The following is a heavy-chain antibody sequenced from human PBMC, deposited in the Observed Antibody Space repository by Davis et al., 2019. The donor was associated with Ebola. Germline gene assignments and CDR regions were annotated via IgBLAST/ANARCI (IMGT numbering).Heavy chain of an antibody. CDR1: GFTFSSYS. Sequence: GESLKISCAASGFTFSSYSMNWVRQAPGKGLEWVSSISSSSSYIYYADSVKGRFTISRDNAKNSLYLQMNSLRAEDTAVYYCARDPALVVTGGGWFFGLWGRGTLVTVSS. J-gene: IGHJ2*01. D-gene: IGHD2-21*02. CDR3: ARDPALVVTGGGWFFGL. V-gene: IGHV3-21*01. CDR2: ISSSSSYI.